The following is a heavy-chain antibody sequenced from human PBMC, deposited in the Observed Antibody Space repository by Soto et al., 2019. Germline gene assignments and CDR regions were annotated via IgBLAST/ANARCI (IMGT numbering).Heavy chain of an antibody. J-gene: IGHJ6*02. CDR3: ASPSESSSSGSYYYYGMDV. Sequence: SVKVSCKASGGTFSSYAISWVRQAPGQGLEWMGGIIPIFGTANYAQKFQGRVTITADESTSTAYMELSSLRSEDTAVYYCASPSESSSSGSYYYYGMDVWGQGTTVTVSS. CDR2: IIPIFGTA. V-gene: IGHV1-69*13. D-gene: IGHD6-6*01. CDR1: GGTFSSYA.